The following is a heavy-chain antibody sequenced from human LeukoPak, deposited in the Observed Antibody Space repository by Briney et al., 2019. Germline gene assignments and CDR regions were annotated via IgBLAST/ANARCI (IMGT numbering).Heavy chain of an antibody. Sequence: GESLKISCEGSGYTFTTYWIAWVRQMPGKGLEWMAIIYAGNSDTRYSPSIQGQVTISADKSISTAYLQWSSLKASDTAMYYCARRISVTGREFDYWGQGTLVTVSS. D-gene: IGHD2-21*01. J-gene: IGHJ4*02. CDR3: ARRISVTGREFDY. V-gene: IGHV5-51*01. CDR2: IYAGNSDT. CDR1: GYTFTTYW.